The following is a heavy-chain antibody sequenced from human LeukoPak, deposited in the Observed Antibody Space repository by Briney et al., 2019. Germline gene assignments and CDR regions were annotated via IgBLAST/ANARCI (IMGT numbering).Heavy chain of an antibody. CDR3: AKSHSVAVAGTYSTYYFDS. D-gene: IGHD6-19*01. CDR1: GFTFSSFA. V-gene: IGHV3-23*01. Sequence: GESLRLSCADSGFTFSSFAMSWVRQAPGRGLEWVSSISGSGASTYYADSVKGRFTISRDNSRNTLYLQMSSLRAEDTAVYYCAKSHSVAVAGTYSTYYFDSWGQGTLVTVSS. J-gene: IGHJ4*02. CDR2: ISGSGAST.